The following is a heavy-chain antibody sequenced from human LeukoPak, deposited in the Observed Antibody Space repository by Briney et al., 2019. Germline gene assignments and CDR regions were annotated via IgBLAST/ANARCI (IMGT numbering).Heavy chain of an antibody. CDR1: GFTFNRYN. V-gene: IGHV3-21*01. CDR2: ISTSSSYI. J-gene: IGHJ5*02. D-gene: IGHD2-15*01. CDR3: ARGADGVSSNSRGWFDP. Sequence: TGGSLRLSCAASGFTFNRYNMNWVRQAPGKGLEWVSSISTSSSYIYYADSVRGRFTISRDNAKNSLYLQMNSLRAEDTAVYSCARGADGVSSNSRGWFDPWGQGTLVTVSS.